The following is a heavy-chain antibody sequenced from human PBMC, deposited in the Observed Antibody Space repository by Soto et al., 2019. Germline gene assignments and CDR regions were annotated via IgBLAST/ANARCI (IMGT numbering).Heavy chain of an antibody. CDR1: GGSISSDDYY. Sequence: QVQLQETGPGLVKPSQTLSLTCTVSGGSISSDDYYWRWFRQPPGKGPEWIGYTYYSGTTNYNPSLKRRVTVSVDAVEDQFSVKLSSVTAAHTAVYFCARALIQLWPHYYYGMDVWGQGTTVTVSS. V-gene: IGHV4-30-4*01. J-gene: IGHJ6*02. D-gene: IGHD5-18*01. CDR2: TYYSGTT. CDR3: ARALIQLWPHYYYGMDV.